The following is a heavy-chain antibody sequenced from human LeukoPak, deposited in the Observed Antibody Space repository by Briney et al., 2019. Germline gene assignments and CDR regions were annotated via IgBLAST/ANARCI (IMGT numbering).Heavy chain of an antibody. D-gene: IGHD3-10*01. Sequence: SETLSLPCTVSGGSIIPYFWSWMRQPPGKGLEWIGYISYTGSTNYNPALKSRVTISVDTSKNQFSLQLTSVTAADTAVYYCARDDYRGVTNFDPWGQGTLVTVSS. V-gene: IGHV4-59*01. CDR3: ARDDYRGVTNFDP. J-gene: IGHJ5*02. CDR2: ISYTGST. CDR1: GGSIIPYF.